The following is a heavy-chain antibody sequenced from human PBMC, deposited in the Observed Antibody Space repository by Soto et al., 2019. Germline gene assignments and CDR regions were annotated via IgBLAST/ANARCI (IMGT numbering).Heavy chain of an antibody. CDR1: GFTFSSYR. J-gene: IGHJ4*02. Sequence: PGGSLRLSCAASGFTFSSYRMNWVRQAPGKGLEWVSYISSRSSTIYYADSVKGRFTISRDNAKNSLYLQMNSLRAEDTAVYYCARATPNYYDSSGLQFDYWGQGTLVTVSS. CDR3: ARATPNYYDSSGLQFDY. V-gene: IGHV3-48*01. D-gene: IGHD3-22*01. CDR2: ISSRSSTI.